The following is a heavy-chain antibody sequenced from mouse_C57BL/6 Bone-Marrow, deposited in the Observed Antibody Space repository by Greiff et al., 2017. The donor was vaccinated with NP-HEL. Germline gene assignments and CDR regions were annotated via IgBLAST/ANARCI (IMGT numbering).Heavy chain of an antibody. CDR1: GFTFSSYG. Sequence: EVKVVESGGDLVKPGGSLKLSCAASGFTFSSYGMSWVRQTPDKRLEWVATISSGGSYTYYPDSVKGRFTISRGNAKNTLYLQMSSLKSEDTAMYYCARHYDYDWFAYWGQGTLVTVSA. V-gene: IGHV5-6*01. D-gene: IGHD2-4*01. J-gene: IGHJ3*01. CDR3: ARHYDYDWFAY. CDR2: ISSGGSYT.